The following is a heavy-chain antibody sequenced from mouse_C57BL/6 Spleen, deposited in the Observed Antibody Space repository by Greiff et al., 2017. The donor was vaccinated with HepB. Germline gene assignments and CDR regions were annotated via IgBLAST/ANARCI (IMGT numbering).Heavy chain of an antibody. D-gene: IGHD2-14*01. V-gene: IGHV1-50*01. CDR1: GYTFTSYW. Sequence: QVQLQQPGAELVKPGASVKLSCKASGYTFTSYWMQWVKQRPGQGLEWIGEIDPSDSYTNYNQKFKGKATLTVDTSSSTAYMQLSSLTSEDSAVYYCAREGTPRLAYWGQGTLVTVSA. J-gene: IGHJ3*01. CDR2: IDPSDSYT. CDR3: AREGTPRLAY.